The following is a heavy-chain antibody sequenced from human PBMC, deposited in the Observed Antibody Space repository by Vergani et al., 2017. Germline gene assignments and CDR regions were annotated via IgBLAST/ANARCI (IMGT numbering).Heavy chain of an antibody. CDR2: IYYSGST. J-gene: IGHJ3*02. Sequence: QVQLQQWGAGLLKPSETLSLTCAVYGGSFSGYYWGWIRQPPGKGLEWIGSIYYSGSTYYNPSLKSRVTISVDTSKNQFSLKLSSVTAADTAVYYCASGFWSGKASDAFDIWGQGTMVTVSS. D-gene: IGHD3-3*01. CDR3: ASGFWSGKASDAFDI. V-gene: IGHV4-34*01. CDR1: GGSFSGYY.